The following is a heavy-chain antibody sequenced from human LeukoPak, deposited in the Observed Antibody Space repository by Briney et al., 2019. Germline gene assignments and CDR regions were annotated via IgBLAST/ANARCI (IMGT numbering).Heavy chain of an antibody. V-gene: IGHV4-31*03. J-gene: IGHJ4*02. CDR1: GGSISSGGYY. CDR2: IYYSGST. Sequence: SETLSLTCTVSGGSISSGGYYWSWIRQHPGKGLEWIGYIYYSGSTYYNPSLKNRVTISVDTSKNQFSLKLSSVTAADTAVYYCARGSFDYFDYWGQGTLVTVSS. CDR3: ARGSFDYFDY.